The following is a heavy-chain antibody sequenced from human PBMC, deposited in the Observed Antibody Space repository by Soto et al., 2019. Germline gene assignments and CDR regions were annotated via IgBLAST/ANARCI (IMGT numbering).Heavy chain of an antibody. J-gene: IGHJ4*02. V-gene: IGHV4-59*08. CDR2: IYYSGST. D-gene: IGHD4-17*01. CDR3: ARRYGPGFDY. CDR1: GGSISSYY. Sequence: SETLSLTCTVSGGSISSYYWSWIRQPPGKGLEWIGYIYYSGSTNYNPSLKSRVTISVDTSKNQFSLKLSTVTAADTAVYYCARRYGPGFDYWGQGTLVTVSS.